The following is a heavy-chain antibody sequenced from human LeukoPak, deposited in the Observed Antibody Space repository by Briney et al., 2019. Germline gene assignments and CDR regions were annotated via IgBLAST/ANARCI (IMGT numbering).Heavy chain of an antibody. CDR1: GGSISSGGYS. CDR3: ARGGFGELYDYFDY. CDR2: IYHSGST. V-gene: IGHV4-30-2*01. Sequence: NPSQTLSLTCAASGGSISSGGYSWSWIRQPPGKGLEWIGYIYHSGSTYYNPSLKSRVTISVDRSKNQFSLKLSSVTAADTAVYYCARGGFGELYDYFDYWGQGTLVTVSS. D-gene: IGHD3-10*01. J-gene: IGHJ4*02.